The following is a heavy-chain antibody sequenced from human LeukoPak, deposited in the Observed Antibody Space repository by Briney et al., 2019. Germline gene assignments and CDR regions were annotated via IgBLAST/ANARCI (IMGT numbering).Heavy chain of an antibody. CDR3: ARAMT. CDR2: IKPDGSDK. V-gene: IGHV3-7*01. J-gene: IGHJ5*02. CDR1: GFTFSGCW. Sequence: GGSLGLSCAASGFTFSGCWMSWVRKAPGKGLEWVANIKPDGSDKAYVDSVKGRFTISRDNTKNSLYLQMSSLRAEDTAVYYCARAMTWGQGTLVSVSS.